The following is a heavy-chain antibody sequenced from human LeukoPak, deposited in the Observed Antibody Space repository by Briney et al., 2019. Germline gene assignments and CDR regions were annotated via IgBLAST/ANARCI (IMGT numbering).Heavy chain of an antibody. CDR3: ARDHAGGYDFWSGYYDGAFDI. D-gene: IGHD3-3*01. CDR2: IIPILGIA. V-gene: IGHV1-69*04. Sequence: SVKVSCKASGGTFSSYTISWVRQAPGQGLEWMGRIIPILGIANYAQKFQGRVTITADKSTSTAYMELSSLRSEDTAVYYCARDHAGGYDFWSGYYDGAFDIWGQGTMVTVSS. J-gene: IGHJ3*02. CDR1: GGTFSSYT.